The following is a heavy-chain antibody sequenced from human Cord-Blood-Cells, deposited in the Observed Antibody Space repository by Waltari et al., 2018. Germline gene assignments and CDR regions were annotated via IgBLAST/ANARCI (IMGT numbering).Heavy chain of an antibody. D-gene: IGHD1-26*01. CDR2: ISSSSSYI. V-gene: IGHV3-21*01. Sequence: EVQLVESGGGLVTPGGSLRLPCAASGFTFSSYSMNWVRQAPGKGLEWVSSISSSSSYIYYADSVKGRFTISRDNAKNSLYLQMNSLRAEDTAVYYCARDCYQGGSYWFDPWGQGTLVTVSS. CDR3: ARDCYQGGSYWFDP. J-gene: IGHJ5*02. CDR1: GFTFSSYS.